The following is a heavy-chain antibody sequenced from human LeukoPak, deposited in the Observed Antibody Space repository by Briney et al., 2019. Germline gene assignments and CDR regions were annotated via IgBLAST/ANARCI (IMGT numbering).Heavy chain of an antibody. Sequence: SETLSLTCTVSGDSIRRDNYYWGWIRQPPRKGLEWMGSIYYSGSTYYNPSLKSRVSISVDPSKSQFSLKLTSVTAADTAVYYCATHPLLDYWGQGSLVTVSS. CDR2: IYYSGST. V-gene: IGHV4-39*01. D-gene: IGHD3-16*02. CDR1: GDSIRRDNYY. J-gene: IGHJ4*02. CDR3: ATHPLLDY.